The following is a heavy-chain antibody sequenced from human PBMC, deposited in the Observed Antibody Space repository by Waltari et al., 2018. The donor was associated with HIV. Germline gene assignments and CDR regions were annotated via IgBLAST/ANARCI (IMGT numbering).Heavy chain of an antibody. CDR2: MSSRSDLA. Sequence: EVQLVESGGDLVKPGGSLRLSCVGSGFTFSSYTMNWVRRAQGKGLEWLSVMSSRSDLAFYTDSVKGRFTIARDNSKNSLFLQMNNLRADDTAVYYCARNQFCSGGSCRDAFDIWGQGAAVSVSA. D-gene: IGHD2-15*01. V-gene: IGHV3-21*02. CDR3: ARNQFCSGGSCRDAFDI. CDR1: GFTFSSYT. J-gene: IGHJ3*02.